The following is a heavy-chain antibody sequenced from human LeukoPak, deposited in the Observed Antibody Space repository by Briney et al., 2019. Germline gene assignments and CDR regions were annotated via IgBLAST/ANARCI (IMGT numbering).Heavy chain of an antibody. CDR3: ARGGVGYFDWLHFRYAFDI. CDR2: MNPNSGNT. CDR1: GHTFTSYD. D-gene: IGHD3-9*01. V-gene: IGHV1-8*01. J-gene: IGHJ3*02. Sequence: GASVKVSCKASGHTFTSYDINWVRQATGQGLEWMGWMNPNSGNTGYAQKFQGRVTMTRNTSISTAYMELSSLRSEDTAVYYCARGGVGYFDWLHFRYAFDIWGQGTMVTVSS.